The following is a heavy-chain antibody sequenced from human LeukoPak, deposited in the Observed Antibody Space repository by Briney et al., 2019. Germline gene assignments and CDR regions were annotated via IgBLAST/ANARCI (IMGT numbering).Heavy chain of an antibody. V-gene: IGHV3-48*03. D-gene: IGHD6-19*01. CDR2: ISSSGSTI. J-gene: IGHJ3*02. Sequence: GGSLRLSCAASGFTFSSYEMNWVRQAPGKGLEWVSYISSSGSTIYYADSVKGRFTISRDNAKNSLYLQMNSLRAEDTAVYYCAAESSDWSAFDIWGQGTMVTVSA. CDR1: GFTFSSYE. CDR3: AAESSDWSAFDI.